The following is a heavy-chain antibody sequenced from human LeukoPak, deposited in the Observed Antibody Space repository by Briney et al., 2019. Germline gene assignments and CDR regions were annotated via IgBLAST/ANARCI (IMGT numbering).Heavy chain of an antibody. CDR2: INPNSGGT. D-gene: IGHD3-10*01. CDR1: GYTLTQHS. Sequence: GASVKVSCKASGYTLTQHSMNWVRQAPGQGLEWMGWINPNSGGTNYAQKFQGRVTMTRDTSISTAYMELSRLRSDDTAVYYCARVGRVRGVIITTWTKDAFDIWGQGTMVTVSS. V-gene: IGHV1-2*02. CDR3: ARVGRVRGVIITTWTKDAFDI. J-gene: IGHJ3*02.